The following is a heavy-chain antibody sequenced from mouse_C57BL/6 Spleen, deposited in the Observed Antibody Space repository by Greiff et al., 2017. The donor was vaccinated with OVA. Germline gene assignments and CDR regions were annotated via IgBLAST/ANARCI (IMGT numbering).Heavy chain of an antibody. J-gene: IGHJ4*01. CDR1: GFTFSDYG. CDR3: ARTVVASYYYAMDY. D-gene: IGHD1-1*01. V-gene: IGHV5-17*01. CDR2: ISSGSSTI. Sequence: EVKVVESGGGLVKPGGSLKLSCAASGFTFSDYGMHWVRQAPEKGLEWVAYISSGSSTIYYADTVKGRFTISRDNAKNTLFLQMTSLRSEDTAMYYCARTVVASYYYAMDYWGQGTSVTVSS.